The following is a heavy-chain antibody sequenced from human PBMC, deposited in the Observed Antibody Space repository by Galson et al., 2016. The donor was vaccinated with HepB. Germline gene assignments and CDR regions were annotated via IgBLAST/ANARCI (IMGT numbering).Heavy chain of an antibody. CDR1: GFTFSSYA. D-gene: IGHD1-26*01. CDR2: ISYDGNKE. Sequence: SLRLSCAASGFTFSSYAMIWVRQAPGKGLEWVAVISYDGNKEYYADSVKGRFTIFRDNPKTTVYLEMNSLRVEDTAVYYCAKDSILGATAGFYGIDVWGQGTTVTVSS. CDR3: AKDSILGATAGFYGIDV. V-gene: IGHV3-30*18. J-gene: IGHJ6*02.